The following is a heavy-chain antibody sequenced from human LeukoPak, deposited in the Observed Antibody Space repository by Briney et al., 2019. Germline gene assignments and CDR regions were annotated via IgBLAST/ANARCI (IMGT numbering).Heavy chain of an antibody. V-gene: IGHV4-39*07. CDR2: IHYGGST. Sequence: KPSETLSLTCTVSGGSISSGSYYWSWIRQPAGKGLEWIGSIHYGGSTYYNPSLKSRVTISVDTSKNQFSLKLRSVTAADTAVYFCARGYCSGGSCYESRGWFDYWGQGTLVTVSS. J-gene: IGHJ4*02. CDR3: ARGYCSGGSCYESRGWFDY. D-gene: IGHD2-15*01. CDR1: GGSISSGSYY.